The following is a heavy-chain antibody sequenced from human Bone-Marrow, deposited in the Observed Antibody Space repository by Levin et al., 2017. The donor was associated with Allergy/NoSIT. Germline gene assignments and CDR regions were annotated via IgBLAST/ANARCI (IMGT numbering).Heavy chain of an antibody. Sequence: GPEWIGWISNYNGNTNYAQKFQGRVTLTTDTSTNTAHLELRSLKSDDTAVYYCARQALYYGEFDPWGQGTLVTVSS. CDR3: ARQALYYGEFDP. V-gene: IGHV1-18*01. CDR2: ISNYNGNT. J-gene: IGHJ5*02. D-gene: IGHD3-16*01.